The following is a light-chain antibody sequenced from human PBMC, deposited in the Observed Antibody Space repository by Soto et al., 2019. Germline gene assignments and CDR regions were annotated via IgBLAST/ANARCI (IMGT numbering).Light chain of an antibody. CDR3: QQYHSYSET. CDR2: DAS. CDR1: QSISSW. V-gene: IGKV1-5*01. J-gene: IGKJ1*01. Sequence: DFPMPQSTCTLSASVGDRVTLTCRASQSISSWLAWYQQKPGKAPKLLIYDASTLESGVPSRFDGSGSGTEFTLTISSLQPDDFATYYCQQYHSYSETFGQGTKVDIK.